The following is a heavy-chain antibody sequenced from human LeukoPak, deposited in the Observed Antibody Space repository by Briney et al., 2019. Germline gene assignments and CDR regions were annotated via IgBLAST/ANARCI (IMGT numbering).Heavy chain of an antibody. V-gene: IGHV3-30*02. J-gene: IGHJ4*02. CDR1: GFTFTNYP. Sequence: GGSLRLSCAASGFTFTNYPMHWVRQAPGKGLEWVAVLWSDGIKTDYADSVKGRFTISRDNSKNTLYLQMNSLRAEDTAVYYCAKPASSGWYPGELPGDYWGQGTLVTVSS. CDR3: AKPASSGWYPGELPGDY. CDR2: LWSDGIKT. D-gene: IGHD6-19*01.